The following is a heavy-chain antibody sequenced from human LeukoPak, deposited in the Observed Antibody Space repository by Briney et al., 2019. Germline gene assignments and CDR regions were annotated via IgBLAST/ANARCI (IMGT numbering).Heavy chain of an antibody. CDR2: IYHSGST. CDR1: GGSISSGGYS. D-gene: IGHD5-18*01. V-gene: IGHV4-30-2*01. J-gene: IGHJ4*02. CDR3: ARERTAMQDY. Sequence: SETLSPTCAVSGGSISSGGYSWSWIRQPPGKGLEWIGYIYHSGSTYYNPSLKSRVTISIDRSKNQFSLKLSSVTAADTAVYYCARERTAMQDYWGQGTLVTVSS.